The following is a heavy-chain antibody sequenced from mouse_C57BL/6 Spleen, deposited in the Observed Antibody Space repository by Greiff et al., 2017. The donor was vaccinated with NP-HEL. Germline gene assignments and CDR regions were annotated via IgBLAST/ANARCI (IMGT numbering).Heavy chain of an antibody. D-gene: IGHD2-4*01. CDR3: ARQWYDYFYAMDY. J-gene: IGHJ4*01. CDR2: IYPGDGDT. CDR1: GYAFSSYW. V-gene: IGHV1-80*01. Sequence: LQESGAELVKPGASVKISCKASGYAFSSYWMNWVKQRPGKGLEWIGQIYPGDGDTNYNGKFKGKATLTADKSSSTAYMQLSSLTSEDSAVYFCARQWYDYFYAMDYWGQGTSVTVSS.